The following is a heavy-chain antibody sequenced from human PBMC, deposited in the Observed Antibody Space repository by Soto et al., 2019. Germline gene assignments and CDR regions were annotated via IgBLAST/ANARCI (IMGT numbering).Heavy chain of an antibody. CDR1: GYTFTNYW. CDR3: AKTYYYDSAGYYAHFDP. V-gene: IGHV5-10-1*01. D-gene: IGHD3-22*01. CDR2: IDPTDSYT. J-gene: IGHJ5*02. Sequence: XESLKISCKGSGYTFTNYWINWVRQVPGKGLEWMGRIDPTDSYTNYSPSFQGRVTISVDKSINTAYLQWSSLKASDTAMYYCAKTYYYDSAGYYAHFDPWGQGTLVTVS.